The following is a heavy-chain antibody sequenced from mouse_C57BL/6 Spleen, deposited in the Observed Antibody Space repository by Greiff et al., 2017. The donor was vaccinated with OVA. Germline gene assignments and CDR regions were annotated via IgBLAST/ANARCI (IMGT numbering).Heavy chain of an antibody. V-gene: IGHV5-9-1*02. CDR2: ISSGGDYI. CDR3: TRDYGSIWYFDV. Sequence: EVMLVESGEGLVKPGGSLKLSCAASGFTFSSYAMSWVRQTPEKRLEWVAYISSGGDYIYYADTVKGRFTISRDNARNTLYLQMSSLKSEDTAMYYCTRDYGSIWYFDVWGTGTTVTVSS. CDR1: GFTFSSYA. J-gene: IGHJ1*03. D-gene: IGHD1-1*01.